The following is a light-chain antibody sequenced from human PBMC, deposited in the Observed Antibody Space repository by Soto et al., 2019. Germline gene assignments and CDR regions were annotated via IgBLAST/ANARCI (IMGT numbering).Light chain of an antibody. CDR3: QQHYHTPRT. CDR2: TTS. J-gene: IGKJ1*01. CDR1: QRISDY. Sequence: DIQMTQSPSSLSASVGDRVTITCRTSQRISDYLNWYQQKPGKAPTLLIYTTSNLQSGVPSRFSGSGSATHFTLTISSLQPEDFATYYCQQHYHTPRTFGQGTKVEI. V-gene: IGKV1-39*01.